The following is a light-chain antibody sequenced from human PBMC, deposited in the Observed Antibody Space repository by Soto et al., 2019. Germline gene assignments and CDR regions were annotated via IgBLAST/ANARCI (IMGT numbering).Light chain of an antibody. V-gene: IGKV1-39*01. CDR1: QSISSY. CDR3: QQSYSTAWT. Sequence: DIQMTQSPSSLSASVGDRVTITCRASQSISSYLNWYQQKPGKAPKLLIYAASSLQSGGTPRFSGSGSGTDFTLTISSLQPEDFATYYCQQSYSTAWTFGQGTKVEIK. J-gene: IGKJ1*01. CDR2: AAS.